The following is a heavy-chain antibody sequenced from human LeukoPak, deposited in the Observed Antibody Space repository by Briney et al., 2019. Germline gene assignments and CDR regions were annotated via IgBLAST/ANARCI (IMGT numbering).Heavy chain of an antibody. J-gene: IGHJ5*02. V-gene: IGHV1-2*02. CDR1: RYIFTGYY. CDR3: VKVAAGLLGS. CDR2: INPDSSDT. D-gene: IGHD6-13*01. Sequence: ASVKVSCKASRYIFTGYYMHWVRQAPGQGLEWMAWINPDSSDTKYAQKFEGRVTVTTDTSISTAYMELSRLRSDDTAVYYCVKVAAGLLGSWGQGTLVTVSS.